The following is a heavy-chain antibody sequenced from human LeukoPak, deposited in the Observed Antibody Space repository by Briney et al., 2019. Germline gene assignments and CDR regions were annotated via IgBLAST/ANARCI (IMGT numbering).Heavy chain of an antibody. CDR2: IYYSGST. D-gene: IGHD1-26*01. Sequence: SETLSLTCTVSGGSISSYYWSWIRQPPGKGLEWIGYIYYSGSTNYNPSLKSRVTISVDTSKNQFSLQLNSVTPEDTAVYYCARDNSGSYHYIDYWGQGTLVTVSS. V-gene: IGHV4-59*12. CDR3: ARDNSGSYHYIDY. J-gene: IGHJ4*02. CDR1: GGSISSYY.